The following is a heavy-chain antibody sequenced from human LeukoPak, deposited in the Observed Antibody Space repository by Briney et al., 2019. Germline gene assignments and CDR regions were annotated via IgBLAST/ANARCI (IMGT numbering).Heavy chain of an antibody. CDR2: IYTGGST. J-gene: IGHJ4*02. CDR3: ARGARLTMVRGVDY. Sequence: PGGSLRLSCAASGFTVSSNYMSWVRQAPGKGLEWVSVIYTGGSTYYADSVKGRFTISRDNSKNTLYLQMNSLRAEDTAVYFCARGARLTMVRGVDYWGQGTLVTVSS. CDR1: GFTVSSNY. D-gene: IGHD3-10*01. V-gene: IGHV3-53*01.